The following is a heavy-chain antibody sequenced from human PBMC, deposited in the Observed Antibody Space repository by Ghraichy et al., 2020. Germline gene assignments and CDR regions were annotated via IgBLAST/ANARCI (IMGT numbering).Heavy chain of an antibody. V-gene: IGHV6-1*01. D-gene: IGHD6-13*01. CDR2: TYYRSKWYN. CDR3: ARDGIAAGTPTRVIVLFDY. Sequence: SQTLSLTCAISGDSVSSNSAAWNWIRQSPSRGLEWLGRTYYRSKWYNDYAVSVKSRITINPDTSKNQFSLQLNSVTPEDTAVYYCARDGIAAGTPTRVIVLFDYWGQGTLVTVSS. CDR1: GDSVSSNSAA. J-gene: IGHJ4*02.